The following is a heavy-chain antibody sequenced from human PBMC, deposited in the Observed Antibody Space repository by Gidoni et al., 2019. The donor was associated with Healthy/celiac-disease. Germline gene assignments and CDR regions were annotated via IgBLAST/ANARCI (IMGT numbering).Heavy chain of an antibody. J-gene: IGHJ2*01. CDR1: GHSFTSYG. Sequence: QVQLVQSEAEVKKPGASVKVAGKDPGHSFTSYGIRWGRQAPGQGLEWMGWISAYNGNTNYAQKLQGSVTMTTDTSTSTAYRELRSLRSDDTAVFYCAREQYVIVGWRYFDLWGRGTLVTVSS. V-gene: IGHV1-18*01. D-gene: IGHD2-15*01. CDR2: ISAYNGNT. CDR3: AREQYVIVGWRYFDL.